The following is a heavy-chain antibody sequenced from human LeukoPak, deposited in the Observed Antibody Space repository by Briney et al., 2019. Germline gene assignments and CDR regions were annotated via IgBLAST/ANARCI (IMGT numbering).Heavy chain of an antibody. J-gene: IGHJ4*02. CDR1: GGSISSSDYF. CDR3: ARLFGSSGWPYYFDY. V-gene: IGHV4-39*01. CDR2: IYYSGST. D-gene: IGHD6-19*01. Sequence: SETLSLTCTVSGGSISSSDYFWGWIRQPPGKGLEWIGSIYYSGSTYYNPSLKSRVTISVDTSKNQFSLKLSSVTAADTAVYFCARLFGSSGWPYYFDYWGQGTLVTVSS.